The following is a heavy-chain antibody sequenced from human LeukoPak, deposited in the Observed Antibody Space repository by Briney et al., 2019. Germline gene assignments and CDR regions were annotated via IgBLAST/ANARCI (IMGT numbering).Heavy chain of an antibody. CDR2: ISSNGGST. V-gene: IGHV3-64*04. CDR1: GFTFSSYA. Sequence: GGSLRLSCSASGFTFSSYAMHWVRQAPGKGLEYVSAISSNGGSTYYADSVKGRFTISRDNSKNTLYLQMNSLRVEDTAVYHCARGPIDKVVAGTFFGHWGQGTVVTVSS. D-gene: IGHD6-19*01. J-gene: IGHJ4*02. CDR3: ARGPIDKVVAGTFFGH.